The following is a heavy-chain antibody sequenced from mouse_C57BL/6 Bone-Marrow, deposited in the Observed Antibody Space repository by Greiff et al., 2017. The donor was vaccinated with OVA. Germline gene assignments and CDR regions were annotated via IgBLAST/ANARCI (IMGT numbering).Heavy chain of an antibody. CDR3: ARVYYGYRAWFAY. J-gene: IGHJ3*01. D-gene: IGHD2-2*01. CDR2: ISDGGSYT. CDR1: GFTFSSYA. V-gene: IGHV5-4*01. Sequence: EVHLVESGGGLVKPGGSLKLSCAASGFTFSSYAMSWVRQTPEKRLEWVATISDGGSYTYYPDNVKGRFTISRDNAKNNLYLQMSHLKSEDTAMYYCARVYYGYRAWFAYWGQGTLVTVSA.